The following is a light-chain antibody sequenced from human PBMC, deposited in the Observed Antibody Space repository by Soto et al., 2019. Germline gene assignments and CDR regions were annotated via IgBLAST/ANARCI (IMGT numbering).Light chain of an antibody. J-gene: IGLJ1*01. CDR1: SSNIGSKS. Sequence: QSVLTQPPSASGTPGQRVTISCSGSSSNIGSKSATWYQQLPGTAPKLLIYNNIERPSGVPHRFSGSTSGTSASLAISGLQSEDEADYYCGAWDVSLNAYVFGVGTKLTVL. V-gene: IGLV1-44*01. CDR2: NNI. CDR3: GAWDVSLNAYV.